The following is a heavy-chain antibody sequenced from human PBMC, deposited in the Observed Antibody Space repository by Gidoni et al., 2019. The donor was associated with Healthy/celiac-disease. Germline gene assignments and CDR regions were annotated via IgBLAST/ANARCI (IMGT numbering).Heavy chain of an antibody. D-gene: IGHD6-6*01. CDR3: ARYRAAARFSADY. CDR2: INHSGST. Sequence: QVQLQQWGAGLLKPSETLSLTCAVYGGSFSGYYWSWIRQPPGKGLEWIGEINHSGSTNYNPSLKSRVTILVDTSKNQFSLKLSSVTAADTAVYYCARYRAAARFSADYWGQGTLVTVSS. CDR1: GGSFSGYY. V-gene: IGHV4-34*01. J-gene: IGHJ4*02.